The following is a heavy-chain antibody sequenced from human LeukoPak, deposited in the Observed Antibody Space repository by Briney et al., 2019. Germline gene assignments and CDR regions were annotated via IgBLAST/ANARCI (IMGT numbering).Heavy chain of an antibody. Sequence: GASVKVSCKASGGTFSNYAISWVRQAPGQGLEWMGGIIPIFGSANYAQKFQGRVTITTDESTSTAYMELSSLRSEDTAMYYCESTRYCSSTSCYIKDWFDPWGQGTLVTVSS. J-gene: IGHJ5*02. CDR1: GGTFSNYA. CDR3: ESTRYCSSTSCYIKDWFDP. D-gene: IGHD2-2*02. V-gene: IGHV1-69*05. CDR2: IIPIFGSA.